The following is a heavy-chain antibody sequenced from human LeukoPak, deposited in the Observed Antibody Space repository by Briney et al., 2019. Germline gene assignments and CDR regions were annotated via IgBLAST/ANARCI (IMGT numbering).Heavy chain of an antibody. V-gene: IGHV3-30*19. J-gene: IGHJ4*02. CDR2: ISYDGSNK. D-gene: IGHD6-19*01. Sequence: GRSLRLSCAASGFTFSSHGMHWVRQAPGKGLEWVAVISYDGSNKYYADSVKGRFTISRDNSKNTLYLQMNSLRAEDTAVYYCARDRSWMVPFDYWGQGTLVTVSS. CDR3: ARDRSWMVPFDY. CDR1: GFTFSSHG.